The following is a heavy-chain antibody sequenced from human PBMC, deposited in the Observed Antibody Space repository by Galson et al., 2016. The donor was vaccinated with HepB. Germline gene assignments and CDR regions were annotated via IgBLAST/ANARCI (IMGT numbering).Heavy chain of an antibody. Sequence: LRLSCAVSGFTLSHYGMTWVRLAPGRGLEWISFISNTSPTTYYADSVRGRFTTSRDNAKNSRYLEMNSLRDEDTAVYFCVREYYGRLEQWGQGTLVTVSS. J-gene: IGHJ4*02. CDR1: GFTLSHYG. V-gene: IGHV3-48*02. D-gene: IGHD2-21*01. CDR2: ISNTSPTT. CDR3: VREYYGRLEQ.